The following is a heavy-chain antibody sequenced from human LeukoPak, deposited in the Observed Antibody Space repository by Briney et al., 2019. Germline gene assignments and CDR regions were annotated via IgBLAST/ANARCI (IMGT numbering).Heavy chain of an antibody. CDR3: ANAGNPAPWGYYDSSGYSPFDY. CDR2: IGYDGSNK. J-gene: IGHJ4*02. Sequence: GGSLRLSCAASGFTFSSYGMHWVRQAPGKGLEWGAFIGYDGSNKYYADSVKGRFTISRDNSKNTLYLQMNSLRAEDTAVYYCANAGNPAPWGYYDSSGYSPFDYWGQGTLVTVSS. V-gene: IGHV3-30*02. CDR1: GFTFSSYG. D-gene: IGHD3-22*01.